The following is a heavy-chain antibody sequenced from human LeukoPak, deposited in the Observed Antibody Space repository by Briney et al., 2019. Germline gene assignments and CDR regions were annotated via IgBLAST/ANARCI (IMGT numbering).Heavy chain of an antibody. CDR2: IDPSGGST. Sequence: ASVKVSCKASGYTFTTYYMHWVRQAPGQGLEWMGIIDPSGGSTSYAQNFQGGVTMTRDATTNTVYLELGSLRSEDTAVYYCARDFGEMPNYWGQETLVTVSS. D-gene: IGHD5-24*01. V-gene: IGHV1-46*01. J-gene: IGHJ4*02. CDR3: ARDFGEMPNY. CDR1: GYTFTTYY.